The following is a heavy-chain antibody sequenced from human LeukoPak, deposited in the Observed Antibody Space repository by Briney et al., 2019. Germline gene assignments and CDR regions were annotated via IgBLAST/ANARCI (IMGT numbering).Heavy chain of an antibody. J-gene: IGHJ3*02. CDR2: MNPNSGNT. V-gene: IGHV1-8*01. CDR1: GYTFTSYD. Sequence: ASVKVSCKASGYTFTSYDINWVRQATGQGLEWMGWMNPNSGNTGYAQKFQGRVTMTRNTSISTAYMEPSSLRSEDTAVYYCARGFTYYYDSSGNRDAFDIWGQGTMVTVSS. CDR3: ARGFTYYYDSSGNRDAFDI. D-gene: IGHD3-22*01.